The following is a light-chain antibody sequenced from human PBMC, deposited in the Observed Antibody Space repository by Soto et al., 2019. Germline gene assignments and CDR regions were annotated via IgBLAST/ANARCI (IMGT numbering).Light chain of an antibody. CDR1: QSISSW. J-gene: IGKJ1*01. Sequence: THLTHSPSSLSTPHADSLPLTFRASQSISSWLAWYQQKPGKAPKLLIYKASSLESGVPSRFSGSGSGTEFTLTISSLQPDDFATYYCQHYNSYGTSGQGAKVDIK. V-gene: IGKV1-5*03. CDR3: QHYNSYGT. CDR2: KAS.